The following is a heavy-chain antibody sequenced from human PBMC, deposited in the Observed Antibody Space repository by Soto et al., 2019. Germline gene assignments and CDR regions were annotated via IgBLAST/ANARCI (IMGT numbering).Heavy chain of an antibody. V-gene: IGHV3-73*01. CDR2: IRSKANSYAT. D-gene: IGHD3-22*01. CDR1: GFTFSGSA. J-gene: IGHJ6*02. Sequence: GGSLRLSCAASGFTFSGSAMHWVRQASGKGLEWVGRIRSKANSYATAYAASVKGRFTISRDDSKNTAYLQMNSLKTEDTAVYYCTRQASTYYYDSSGYYYYYYGMDVWGQGTTVTVSS. CDR3: TRQASTYYYDSSGYYYYYYGMDV.